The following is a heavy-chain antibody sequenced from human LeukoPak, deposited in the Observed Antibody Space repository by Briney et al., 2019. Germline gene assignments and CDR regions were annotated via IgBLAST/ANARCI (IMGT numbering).Heavy chain of an antibody. D-gene: IGHD3-10*01. CDR3: AKAPVRGVISHLDY. J-gene: IGHJ4*02. CDR2: IRYDGSNK. CDR1: GFTLSSYG. Sequence: GGSLRPSCAASGFTLSSYGMHWVRQAPGKGLEWVAFIRYDGSNKYYADSVKGRFTISRDNSENTLWLQMTSLRAEDTAVYYCAKAPVRGVISHLDYWGQGTLVTVSS. V-gene: IGHV3-30*02.